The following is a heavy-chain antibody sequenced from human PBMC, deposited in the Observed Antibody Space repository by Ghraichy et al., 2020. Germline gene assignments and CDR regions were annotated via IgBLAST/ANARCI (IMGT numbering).Heavy chain of an antibody. CDR3: ARDAPTVTASYDY. J-gene: IGHJ4*02. D-gene: IGHD4-17*01. CDR2: MNPNSGNT. Sequence: ASVKVSCKASGYTFTSYDINWVRQATGQGLEWMGWMNPNSGNTGYAQKFQGRVTMTRNTSISTAYMELSSLRSEDTAVYYCARDAPTVTASYDYWGQGTLVTVSS. CDR1: GYTFTSYD. V-gene: IGHV1-8*01.